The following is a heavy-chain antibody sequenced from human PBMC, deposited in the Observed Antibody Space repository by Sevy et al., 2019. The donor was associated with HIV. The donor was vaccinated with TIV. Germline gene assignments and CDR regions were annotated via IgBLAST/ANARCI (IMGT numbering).Heavy chain of an antibody. CDR1: GYTFTSYA. D-gene: IGHD3-10*01. CDR3: ARDFLLQDYYGSGSLGY. CDR2: TNTNTGNP. J-gene: IGHJ4*02. Sequence: ASVKVSCKASGYTFTSYAMNWVRQAPGQGLEWMGWTNTNTGNPTYAQGFTGRFVFSLDTSVSTAYLQISSLKAEDTAVYYCARDFLLQDYYGSGSLGYWGQGTLVTVSS. V-gene: IGHV7-4-1*02.